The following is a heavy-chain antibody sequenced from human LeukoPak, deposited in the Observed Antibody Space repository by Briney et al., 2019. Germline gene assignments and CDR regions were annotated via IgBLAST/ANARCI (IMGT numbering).Heavy chain of an antibody. CDR1: GCSISSGGYY. J-gene: IGHJ6*03. V-gene: IGHV4-31*03. Sequence: SQSLPLTCTVSGCSISSGGYYWSWIRQHPGKGLEWIGYIYYSGSTYYNPSLKSRVTISVDTSKNQFSLKLSSVTAADTAVYYSARELARRYYYYMDVWGKGTTVTVSS. CDR2: IYYSGST. CDR3: ARELARRYYYYMDV. D-gene: IGHD5-12*01.